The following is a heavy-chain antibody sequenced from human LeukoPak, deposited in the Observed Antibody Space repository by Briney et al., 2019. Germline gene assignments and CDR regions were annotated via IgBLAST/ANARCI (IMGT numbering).Heavy chain of an antibody. Sequence: PGGSLRLSCAASGFPFSSYAMHWVRQAPGKGLEWVSTISATGGSTFYADSVKGRFTISRDNSKDTLYLQINSLRAEDTAVYFCAKVQTTVVSPPDSWGQGTLVTVSS. CDR2: ISATGGST. CDR1: GFPFSSYA. D-gene: IGHD4-23*01. CDR3: AKVQTTVVSPPDS. V-gene: IGHV3-23*01. J-gene: IGHJ4*02.